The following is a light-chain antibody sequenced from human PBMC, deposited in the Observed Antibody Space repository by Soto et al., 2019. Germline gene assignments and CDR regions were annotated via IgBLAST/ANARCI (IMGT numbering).Light chain of an antibody. CDR1: QSIHTS. J-gene: IGKJ5*01. V-gene: IGKV3-11*01. Sequence: VLTQSPATLCLSPGERATLSWRASQSIHTSLAWYQQKPGQPPRLVVYDSTLRANGVPDRFGGSRSGTEFTLTINSLEPEDFAVYYCQQRNVWPPITFGQGTRLEIK. CDR2: DST. CDR3: QQRNVWPPIT.